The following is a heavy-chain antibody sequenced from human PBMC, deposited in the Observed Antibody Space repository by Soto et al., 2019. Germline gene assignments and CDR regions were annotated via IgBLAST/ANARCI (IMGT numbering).Heavy chain of an antibody. J-gene: IGHJ4*02. CDR2: IWHDGSKK. CDR3: ARDLVVVAAWLDY. Sequence: QVQLVESGGGVVQPGRSLRLSCAASGFTFSTYGMHWVRQAPGKGLEWVAVIWHDGSKKYYADSVKGRSTISRDDSKSTLYLQLNSLRGEDTAVYYCARDLVVVAAWLDYWGQGTLVTVSS. D-gene: IGHD2-15*01. CDR1: GFTFSTYG. V-gene: IGHV3-33*01.